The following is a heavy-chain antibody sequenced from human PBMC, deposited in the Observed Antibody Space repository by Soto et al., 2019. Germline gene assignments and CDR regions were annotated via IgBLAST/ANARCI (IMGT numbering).Heavy chain of an antibody. Sequence: PSETLSLTCTVSGGSISRSSYYWGWIRQPPGKGLEWIGYIYYSGSPYYNPSLKSRLTISVDTSKNQFSLKLSSVTAADTAVYYCAREVPGDYFDNWGQGTLVTVSS. CDR3: AREVPGDYFDN. V-gene: IGHV4-30-4*08. CDR2: IYYSGSP. CDR1: GGSISRSSYY. D-gene: IGHD3-10*01. J-gene: IGHJ4*02.